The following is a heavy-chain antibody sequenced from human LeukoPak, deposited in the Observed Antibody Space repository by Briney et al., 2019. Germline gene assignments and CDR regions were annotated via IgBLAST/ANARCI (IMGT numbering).Heavy chain of an antibody. V-gene: IGHV3-53*01. D-gene: IGHD1-26*01. Sequence: GGSLRLSCAASGFTVSSNYMSWVRQAPGKGLEWVSVIYSGGSTYYADSVKGRFTISRDNSKNTLYLQMNSLRAEDTAVYYCASGPLYSGSYWVDYWGQGTLVTVSS. CDR2: IYSGGST. CDR3: ASGPLYSGSYWVDY. CDR1: GFTVSSNY. J-gene: IGHJ4*02.